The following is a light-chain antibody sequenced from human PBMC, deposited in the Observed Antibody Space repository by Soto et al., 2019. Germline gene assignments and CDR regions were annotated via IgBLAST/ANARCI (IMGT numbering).Light chain of an antibody. CDR3: ASFRSVTILV. Sequence: QSVLTQPASVSGSPGQSVTISCTGPRSDIGDSNFISWYQHSPGKAPILLIYEVINRPSGVSRRFSGSKAGNTASLTISGLLEDDEADYFCASFRSVTILVFGSGTKVTVL. CDR2: EVI. J-gene: IGLJ1*01. V-gene: IGLV2-14*01. CDR1: RSDIGDSNF.